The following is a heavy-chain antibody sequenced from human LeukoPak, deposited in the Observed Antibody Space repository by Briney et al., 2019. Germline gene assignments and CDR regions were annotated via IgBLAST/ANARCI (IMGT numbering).Heavy chain of an antibody. V-gene: IGHV1-2*02. Sequence: GASVKVSCKASGYTFTGYYMHWVRQAPGQGLEWMGWINPNSGGTNYAQKFQGRVTMTRDTSISTAYMELSRLRSDDMAVYYCARGIPTTIFGVVRRFDPWGQGTLVTVSS. CDR2: INPNSGGT. J-gene: IGHJ5*02. CDR1: GYTFTGYY. D-gene: IGHD3-3*01. CDR3: ARGIPTTIFGVVRRFDP.